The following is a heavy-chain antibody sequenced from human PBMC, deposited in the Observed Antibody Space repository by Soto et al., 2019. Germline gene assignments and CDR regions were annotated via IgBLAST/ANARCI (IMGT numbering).Heavy chain of an antibody. V-gene: IGHV5-51*01. CDR1: GYSFTSYW. CDR2: IYPGDSDT. J-gene: IGHJ6*02. CDR3: ASAITMVRGVIRSDYYYYGMDV. D-gene: IGHD3-10*01. Sequence: GESLKISCKGSGYSFTSYWIGWVRQMPGKGLEWMGIIYPGDSDTRYSPSFQGQVTISADKSISTAYLQWSSLKASDTAMYYCASAITMVRGVIRSDYYYYGMDVWGQGTTVTVSS.